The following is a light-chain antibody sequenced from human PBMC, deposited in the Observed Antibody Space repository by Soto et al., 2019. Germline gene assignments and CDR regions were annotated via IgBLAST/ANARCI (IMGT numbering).Light chain of an antibody. V-gene: IGKV1-5*03. CDR1: QSINSW. CDR3: QPYNSNFQWT. Sequence: DIQMTQSPSTLSASIGDRVTITCRASQSINSWLAWYQQKPGKAPKIVIYRASSLSSGVPSRFGGSGSGTEFTLTISSLQPDDSASYYCQPYNSNFQWTFGQGTKVDIK. CDR2: RAS. J-gene: IGKJ1*01.